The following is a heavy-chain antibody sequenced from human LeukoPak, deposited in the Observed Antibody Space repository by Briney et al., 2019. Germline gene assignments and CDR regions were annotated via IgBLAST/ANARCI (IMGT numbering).Heavy chain of an antibody. CDR2: ISGSGGST. CDR3: ASSRYGFCSSTSCYVLSY. J-gene: IGHJ4*02. CDR1: GFTFSSYA. D-gene: IGHD2-2*01. Sequence: GGSLRLSCAASGFTFSSYAMSWVRQAPGKGLEWVSAISGSGGSTYYADSVKGRFTISRDNSKNTLYLQVNRLRADDTAIFYCASSRYGFCSSTSCYVLSYWGQGTLVIVSS. V-gene: IGHV3-23*01.